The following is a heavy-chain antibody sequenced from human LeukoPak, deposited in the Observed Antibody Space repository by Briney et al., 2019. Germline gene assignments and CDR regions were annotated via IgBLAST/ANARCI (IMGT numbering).Heavy chain of an antibody. Sequence: SETLSLTCTVSGGSISSGSYYWSWIRQPAGKGLEWIGRIYTSGSTNYNPSLKSRVTISVDTSKNQFSLKLSSVTAADTAVYYCARGDSGSYFFYFDYWGQGTLVTVSS. D-gene: IGHD1-26*01. CDR3: ARGDSGSYFFYFDY. J-gene: IGHJ4*02. CDR1: GGSISSGSYY. V-gene: IGHV4-61*02. CDR2: IYTSGST.